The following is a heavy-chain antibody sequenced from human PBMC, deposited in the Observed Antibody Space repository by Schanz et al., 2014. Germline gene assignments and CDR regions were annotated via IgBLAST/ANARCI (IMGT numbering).Heavy chain of an antibody. D-gene: IGHD1-26*01. CDR1: GASISSGGYY. CDR3: ARVPEPGWFDP. V-gene: IGHV4-31*03. Sequence: QVQLQESGPGLVKPSQTLSLTCTVSGASISSGGYYWDWIRLLPGKGLEWIGYISYSGSTSFNPSLKSRLTMSVDTSKNQFSLTLTSVAASDTAVYYCARVPEPGWFDPWGQGTRVTVSS. CDR2: ISYSGST. J-gene: IGHJ5*02.